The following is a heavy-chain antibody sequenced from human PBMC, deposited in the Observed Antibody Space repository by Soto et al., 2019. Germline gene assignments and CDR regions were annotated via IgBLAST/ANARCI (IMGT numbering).Heavy chain of an antibody. CDR1: GYTFTNYD. CDR3: ARGPGDLGYLDY. Sequence: QEQLVQSGPEVKKPGASVKVSCRASGYTFTNYDINWVRQAPGQGLEWMGWMNPYNGNTGHAQNFPGRVTMTRNTSISTAYKELSSLASADTAVYYCARGPGDLGYLDYGGQGALVTVSS. V-gene: IGHV1-8*01. J-gene: IGHJ4*02. CDR2: MNPYNGNT. D-gene: IGHD3-10*01.